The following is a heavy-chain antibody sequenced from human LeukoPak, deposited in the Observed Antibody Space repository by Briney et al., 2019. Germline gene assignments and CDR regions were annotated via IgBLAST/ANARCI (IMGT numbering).Heavy chain of an antibody. Sequence: SETLSLTCTVSGGSISSGDYYWSWIRQPPGKGLEWIGYSYYSGSTYYNPSLKSRVTISVDTSKIQFSLKLSSVSAADTAVYYCARVHHSIDYYDSSGYYFLDYWGQGTLVTVSS. CDR3: ARVHHSIDYYDSSGYYFLDY. V-gene: IGHV4-30-4*01. CDR1: GGSISSGDYY. CDR2: SYYSGST. D-gene: IGHD3-22*01. J-gene: IGHJ4*02.